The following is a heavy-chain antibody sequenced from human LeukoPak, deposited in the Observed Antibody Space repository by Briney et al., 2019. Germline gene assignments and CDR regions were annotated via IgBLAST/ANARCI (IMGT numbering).Heavy chain of an antibody. CDR1: GGSFSGYY. J-gene: IGHJ6*04. V-gene: IGHV4-34*01. D-gene: IGHD3-16*01. CDR2: IKHSGST. Sequence: SETLSLTCAVYGGSFSGYYWSWIRQPPGKGLEWIGEIKHSGSTNYNPSLKSRVTISVDTSKNQFSLKLSSVTAADTAVYYCARGGGAYYDGMDFWGKGTTVTVSS. CDR3: ARGGGAYYDGMDF.